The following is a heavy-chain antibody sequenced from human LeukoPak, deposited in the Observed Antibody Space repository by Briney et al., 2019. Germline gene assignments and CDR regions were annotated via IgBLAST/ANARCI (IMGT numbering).Heavy chain of an antibody. CDR2: IYYSGST. J-gene: IGHJ6*03. Sequence: PSETLSLTCTVSGGSISSSSYYWGWIRQPPGKGLEWIGSIYYSGSTYYNPSLKSRVTISIDTSKNQFSLKLSSVTAADTAVYYCARIALTGYYSSGYYYYYMDVWGKGTTVTVSS. CDR3: ARIALTGYYSSGYYYYYMDV. V-gene: IGHV4-39*07. CDR1: GGSISSSSYY. D-gene: IGHD3-9*01.